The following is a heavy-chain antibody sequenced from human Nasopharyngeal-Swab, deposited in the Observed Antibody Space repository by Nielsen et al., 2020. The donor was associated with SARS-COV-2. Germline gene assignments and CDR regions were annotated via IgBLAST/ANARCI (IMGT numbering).Heavy chain of an antibody. Sequence: SETLPLTCAVSGGSISSSNWWSWVRQPPGKGLEWIGEIYHSGSTNYNPSLKSRVTISVDKSKNQFSLKLNSVTAADTAVYYCARVLAERAYYDVWSGYSDYYYGMDVWGQGTTVTVSS. D-gene: IGHD3-3*01. CDR1: GGSISSSNW. CDR2: IYHSGST. J-gene: IGHJ6*02. V-gene: IGHV4-4*02. CDR3: ARVLAERAYYDVWSGYSDYYYGMDV.